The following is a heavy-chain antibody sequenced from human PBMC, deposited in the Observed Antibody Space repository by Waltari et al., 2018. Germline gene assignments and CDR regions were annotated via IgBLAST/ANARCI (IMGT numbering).Heavy chain of an antibody. V-gene: IGHV4-59*01. CDR3: ASGNCSGGSCYLDNFDY. D-gene: IGHD2-15*01. J-gene: IGHJ4*02. Sequence: QVQLQESGPGLVKPSETLSLTCTVSGGCISSYYWSWIRQPAGKGLEWIGYIYYSGLTNYNPSRQSRVTISVDTSKNQFSLKLISVTAADTAVYYCASGNCSGGSCYLDNFDYWGQGTLVTVSS. CDR1: GGCISSYY. CDR2: IYYSGLT.